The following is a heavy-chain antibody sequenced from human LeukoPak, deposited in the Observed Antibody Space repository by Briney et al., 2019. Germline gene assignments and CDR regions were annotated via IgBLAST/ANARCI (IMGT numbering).Heavy chain of an antibody. J-gene: IGHJ3*02. V-gene: IGHV1-46*01. CDR3: ARRGITDVAFDI. Sequence: ASVKVSCKASGDTFTSYYMHWVRQAPGQGLEWMGIISPSGATTSYAQKFQGRVTMTRDTSTSTVYMDLSSLGSEDAAVYYCARRGITDVAFDIWSQGTMVTVSS. CDR2: ISPSGATT. D-gene: IGHD1-26*01. CDR1: GDTFTSYY.